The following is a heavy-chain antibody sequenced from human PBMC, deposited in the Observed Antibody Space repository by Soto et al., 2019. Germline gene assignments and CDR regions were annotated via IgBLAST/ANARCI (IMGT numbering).Heavy chain of an antibody. Sequence: PGGSLRLSCAASGFIFSSYGMHWVRQAPGKGLEWVAVIWYDGSDKYYEDSVKGRFTISSDNSKNMLFLQINSLTAEDTAFFYCARGTGNSYYYMAVWGKGTTVTVSS. J-gene: IGHJ6*03. V-gene: IGHV3-33*01. CDR3: ARGTGNSYYYMAV. CDR1: GFIFSSYG. CDR2: IWYDGSDK.